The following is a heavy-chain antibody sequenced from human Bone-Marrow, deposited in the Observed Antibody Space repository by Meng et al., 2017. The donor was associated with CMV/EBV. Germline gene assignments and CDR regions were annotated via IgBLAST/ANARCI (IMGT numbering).Heavy chain of an antibody. J-gene: IGHJ4*02. CDR1: VGTFSSYA. CDR2: IIPIFGTA. Sequence: QVRLVKYGAGVKKPGSSVKVSCKASVGTFSSYAISWVRQAPGQGLEWMGGIIPIFGTANYAQKFQGRVTITADESTSTAYMELSSLRSEDTAVYYCARALGDIGLDYWGQGTLVTVSS. CDR3: ARALGDIGLDY. V-gene: IGHV1-69*12. D-gene: IGHD5-12*01.